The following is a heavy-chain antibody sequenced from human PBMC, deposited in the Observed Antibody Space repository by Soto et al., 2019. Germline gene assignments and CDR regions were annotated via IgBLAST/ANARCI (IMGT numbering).Heavy chain of an antibody. CDR2: IYDSGST. CDR3: ATHNDRDDPGPLGY. J-gene: IGHJ4*02. V-gene: IGHV4-61*08. CDR1: GGSISSAAYY. D-gene: IGHD1-1*01. Sequence: SETLSLTCTVSGGSISSAAYYWSWIRQPPGKGLEWIGYIYDSGSTNYNPSLKSRVTISLDTSENQFSLKLRSVTAADTAMYYCATHNDRDDPGPLGYWGQGTLVTVSS.